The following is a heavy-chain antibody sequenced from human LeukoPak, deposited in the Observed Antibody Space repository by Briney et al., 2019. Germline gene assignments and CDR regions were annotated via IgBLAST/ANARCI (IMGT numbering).Heavy chain of an antibody. D-gene: IGHD4-11*01. J-gene: IGHJ4*02. Sequence: SETLSLTCAVSGYSISSGYYWGWIRQPPGKGLEWIGSIYHSGSTYYNPSLKSQVTISVDTSKNQFSLKLSSVTAADTAVYYCARHDYLDRPGREYYFDYWGQGTLVTVSS. V-gene: IGHV4-38-2*01. CDR3: ARHDYLDRPGREYYFDY. CDR2: IYHSGST. CDR1: GYSISSGYY.